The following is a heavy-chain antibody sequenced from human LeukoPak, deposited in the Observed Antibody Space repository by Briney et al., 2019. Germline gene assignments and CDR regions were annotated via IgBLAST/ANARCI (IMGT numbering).Heavy chain of an antibody. Sequence: GGSLRLSCTTSGFTFSSYWMYWVRQAPGKGLVWVSRINLDGSSTNYADSVKGRFTISRDNAKNTLYLQMNSLRAEDTALYYCARDPIGYSYIDYWGQGTLVTVSS. CDR2: INLDGSST. CDR3: ARDPIGYSYIDY. J-gene: IGHJ4*02. D-gene: IGHD5-18*01. V-gene: IGHV3-74*01. CDR1: GFTFSSYW.